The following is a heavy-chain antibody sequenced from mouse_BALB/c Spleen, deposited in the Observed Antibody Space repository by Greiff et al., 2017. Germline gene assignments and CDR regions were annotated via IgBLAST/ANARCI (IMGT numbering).Heavy chain of an antibody. CDR2: INPGSGGT. Sequence: QVQLQQSGAELVRPGTSVKVSCKASGYAFTNYLIEWVKQRPGQGLEWIGVINPGSGGTNYNEKFKGKATLTADKSSSTAYMQLSSLTSDDSAVYCCARSGDYGSSYGAMDYWGQGTSVTVSS. V-gene: IGHV1-54*01. CDR3: ARSGDYGSSYGAMDY. J-gene: IGHJ4*01. CDR1: GYAFTNYL. D-gene: IGHD1-1*01.